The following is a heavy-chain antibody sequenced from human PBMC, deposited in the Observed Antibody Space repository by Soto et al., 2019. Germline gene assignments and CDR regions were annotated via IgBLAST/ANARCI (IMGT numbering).Heavy chain of an antibody. D-gene: IGHD6-13*01. V-gene: IGHV4-59*01. CDR2: VYNSGST. J-gene: IGHJ4*02. Sequence: LSRTCTVSGVSIRSNYWTWIRQPPGKGLEWIGYVYNSGSTNYNPSLKSRVTISEDTSRSQFSLKVNSMTAADTAVYYCARYRREAVAGYTLDYWGQGILVTVSS. CDR3: ARYRREAVAGYTLDY. CDR1: GVSIRSNY.